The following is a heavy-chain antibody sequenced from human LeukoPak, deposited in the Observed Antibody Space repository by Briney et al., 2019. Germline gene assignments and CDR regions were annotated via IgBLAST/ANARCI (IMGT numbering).Heavy chain of an antibody. V-gene: IGHV1-46*01. CDR1: GCTFTSYY. Sequence: GSVKVSCKASGCTFTSYYMHWVRQAPGQGLEWMGIINPSGGSTSYAQKFQGRVTMTRDTSTSTVYMELSSLRSEDTAVYYCARVLPSTYYDRGSGAFDIWGQGTMVTVSS. CDR2: INPSGGST. CDR3: ARVLPSTYYDRGSGAFDI. J-gene: IGHJ3*02. D-gene: IGHD3-22*01.